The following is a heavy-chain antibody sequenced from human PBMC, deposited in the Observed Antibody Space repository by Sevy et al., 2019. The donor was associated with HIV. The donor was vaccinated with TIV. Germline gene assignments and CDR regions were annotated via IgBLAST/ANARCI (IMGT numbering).Heavy chain of an antibody. CDR2: IYYSGST. Sequence: TLSLTCTVSGGSISSSSYYWGWIRQPPGKGLEWIGSIYYSGSTYYNPSLKSRVTISVDTSKNQFSLKLSSVTAADTAVYYCARHLFTTNYYGSGSYYLGDWFDPWGQGTLVTVSS. V-gene: IGHV4-39*01. CDR1: GGSISSSSYY. J-gene: IGHJ5*02. D-gene: IGHD3-10*01. CDR3: ARHLFTTNYYGSGSYYLGDWFDP.